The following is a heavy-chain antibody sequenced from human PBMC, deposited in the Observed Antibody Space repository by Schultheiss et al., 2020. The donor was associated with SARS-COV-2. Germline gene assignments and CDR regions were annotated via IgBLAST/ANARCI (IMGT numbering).Heavy chain of an antibody. CDR3: ARAPLRFLEWYYVGYWFDP. V-gene: IGHV1-2*04. Sequence: ASVKVSCKASGYTFTSYYMHWVRQAPGQGLEWMGWINPNSGGTNYAQKFQGWVTMTRDTSISTAYMELSSLRSEDTAVYYCARAPLRFLEWYYVGYWFDPWGQGTLVTVSS. D-gene: IGHD3-3*01. CDR1: GYTFTSYY. J-gene: IGHJ5*02. CDR2: INPNSGGT.